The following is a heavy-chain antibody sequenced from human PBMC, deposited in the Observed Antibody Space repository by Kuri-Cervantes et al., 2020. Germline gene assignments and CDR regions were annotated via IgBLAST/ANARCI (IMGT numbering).Heavy chain of an antibody. CDR2: IYHSGST. Sequence: GSLRLSCAVSGGSISSSNWWSWVRQPPGKGLEWIGEIYHSGSTNYNPSLKSRVTISVDKSKNQFSLKLSSVTAADTAVYYCARAVGSISFYSDYWGQGTLVTVSS. CDR1: GGSISSSNW. V-gene: IGHV4-4*02. J-gene: IGHJ4*02. CDR3: ARAVGSISFYSDY. D-gene: IGHD1-26*01.